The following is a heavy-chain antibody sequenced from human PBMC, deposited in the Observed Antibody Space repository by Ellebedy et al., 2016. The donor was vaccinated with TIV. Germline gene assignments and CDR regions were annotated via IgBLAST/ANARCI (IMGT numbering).Heavy chain of an antibody. J-gene: IGHJ4*02. CDR3: ARVGVVRGVPFDY. CDR2: INAGNGNT. V-gene: IGHV1-3*01. CDR1: GYTFTSYA. D-gene: IGHD3-10*01. Sequence: ASVKVSXXASGYTFTSYAMHWVRQAPGQRLEWMGWINAGNGNTKYSQKFQGRVTITRDTSASTAYMELSSLRSEDTAVYYCARVGVVRGVPFDYWGQGTLVTVSS.